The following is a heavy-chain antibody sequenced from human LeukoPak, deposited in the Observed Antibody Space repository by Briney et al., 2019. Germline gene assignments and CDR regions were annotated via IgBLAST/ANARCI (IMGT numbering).Heavy chain of an antibody. CDR2: IYTSGST. CDR1: GGSISSYY. Sequence: SETLSLTCTVSGGSISSYYWSWIRQPAGKGLEWIGRIYTSGSTNYNPSLKSRVTMSVDTSKNQFSLKLSSVTAADTAVYYCARDLYYYGSGSYLRDVWGKGTTVTISS. D-gene: IGHD3-10*01. V-gene: IGHV4-4*07. CDR3: ARDLYYYGSGSYLRDV. J-gene: IGHJ6*04.